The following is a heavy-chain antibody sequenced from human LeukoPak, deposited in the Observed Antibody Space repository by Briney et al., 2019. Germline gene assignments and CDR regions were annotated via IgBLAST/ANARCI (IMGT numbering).Heavy chain of an antibody. J-gene: IGHJ6*03. CDR3: GGGGSALGGYYMDV. CDR1: GGTFTSYA. V-gene: IGHV1-69*05. D-gene: IGHD3-10*01. Sequence: ASVKVSCKASGGTFTSYAISWVGQAPGQGQEWRGGIITIFGTANYAKKFQGRVTITTDESTRTDYMEMRSLGAADTAAYYCGGGGSALGGYYMDVWGKGTTVTVSS. CDR2: IITIFGTA.